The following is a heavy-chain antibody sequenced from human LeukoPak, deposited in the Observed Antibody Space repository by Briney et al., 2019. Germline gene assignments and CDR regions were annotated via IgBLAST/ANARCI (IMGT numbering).Heavy chain of an antibody. J-gene: IGHJ4*02. Sequence: GGSLRLSCAASGFTFSSYSMNWVRQAPGKGLEWVSSISSSSSYIYYADSVKGRFTISRDNAKNSLYLQMSSLRAEDTAVYYCAREPKQWLVPIDYWGRGTLVTVSA. CDR3: AREPKQWLVPIDY. D-gene: IGHD6-19*01. V-gene: IGHV3-21*01. CDR2: ISSSSSYI. CDR1: GFTFSSYS.